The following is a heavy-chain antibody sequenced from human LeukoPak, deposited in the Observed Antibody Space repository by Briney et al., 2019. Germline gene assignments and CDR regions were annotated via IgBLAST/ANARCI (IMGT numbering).Heavy chain of an antibody. CDR3: ARDRDYYGSGSYYNDVSLGWFDP. Sequence: SETLSLTCTVSGGSIHGSTYYWGWVRQPPGKGLEWIGSIYYSGISHYKPSLKSRATISVDTSKNQFSLKLSSVTAADTAVYYCARDRDYYGSGSYYNDVSLGWFDPWGQGTLVTVSS. V-gene: IGHV4-39*07. D-gene: IGHD3-10*01. J-gene: IGHJ5*02. CDR2: IYYSGIS. CDR1: GGSIHGSTYY.